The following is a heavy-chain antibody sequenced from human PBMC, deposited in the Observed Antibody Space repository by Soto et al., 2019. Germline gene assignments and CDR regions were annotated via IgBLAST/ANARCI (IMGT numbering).Heavy chain of an antibody. Sequence: GGSLRLSCAASGFTFSDHYMSWIRQAPGKGLEWIGYSSNSGSFTRYADSVKGRFSISRDNAKNSLYLQMNSLRGDDTAIHYCVRSGDNYNLLDYWGQGTPVTVSS. CDR2: SSNSGSFT. V-gene: IGHV3-11*06. J-gene: IGHJ4*02. CDR1: GFTFSDHY. D-gene: IGHD1-1*01. CDR3: VRSGDNYNLLDY.